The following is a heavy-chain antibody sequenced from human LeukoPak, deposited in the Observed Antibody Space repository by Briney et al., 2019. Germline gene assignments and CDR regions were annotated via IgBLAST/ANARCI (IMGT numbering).Heavy chain of an antibody. Sequence: GGSLRLSCAASGFPFSSYWMAWVRQAPGKGLEWVASIKQDGGETFYVDSVKGRFTISRGNAKNSLYLQMNSLRAEDTAVYYCTREDHSNYNYWGQGTLVTVSS. CDR1: GFPFSSYW. D-gene: IGHD4-11*01. V-gene: IGHV3-7*01. CDR2: IKQDGGET. J-gene: IGHJ4*02. CDR3: TREDHSNYNY.